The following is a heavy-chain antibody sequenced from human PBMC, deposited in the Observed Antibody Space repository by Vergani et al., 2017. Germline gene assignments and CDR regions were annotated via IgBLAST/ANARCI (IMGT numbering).Heavy chain of an antibody. J-gene: IGHJ6*02. CDR3: ARDGEHLSPYDYYYGMDV. V-gene: IGHV6-1*01. CDR2: TYYRSKWYN. D-gene: IGHD1-26*01. CDR1: GDSVSSNSAA. Sequence: QVQLQQSGPGLVKPSQTLSLTCAISGDSVSSNSAAWNWIRQSPSRGLEWLGRTYYRSKWYNDYAVAVKSRITINPGTSKNQFSLQLNSVPPEDTAVYYCARDGEHLSPYDYYYGMDVWGQGTTVTVSS.